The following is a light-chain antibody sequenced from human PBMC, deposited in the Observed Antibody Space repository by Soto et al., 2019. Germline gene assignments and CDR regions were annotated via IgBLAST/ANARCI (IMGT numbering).Light chain of an antibody. Sequence: EVVLTQSPDTLSLSPGERATLSCGASQSVTTHLAWYQQKPGQAPRLLIYGASSRATGIPDRFSGSGSGTDFTLTISRLEPEDFAVYYCHQYVSWTFGQGTKVDIK. V-gene: IGKV3-20*01. CDR1: QSVTTH. CDR3: HQYVSWT. CDR2: GAS. J-gene: IGKJ1*01.